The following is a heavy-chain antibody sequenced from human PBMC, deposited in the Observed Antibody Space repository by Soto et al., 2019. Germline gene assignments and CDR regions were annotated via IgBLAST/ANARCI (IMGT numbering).Heavy chain of an antibody. CDR2: ISGSGGGR. J-gene: IGHJ5*02. V-gene: IGHV3-23*04. CDR3: AKDGWELLRGFDP. CDR1: GFTFSSYA. D-gene: IGHD1-26*01. Sequence: EVQLGESGGGLVQPGGSGGLSCGASGFTFSSYAMGWVRQAPGKGLDGVSAISGSGGGRNYADSVKGRFTISRDNSKNTLYLQMNSLRAEDTAVYYCAKDGWELLRGFDPWGQGTLVTVSS.